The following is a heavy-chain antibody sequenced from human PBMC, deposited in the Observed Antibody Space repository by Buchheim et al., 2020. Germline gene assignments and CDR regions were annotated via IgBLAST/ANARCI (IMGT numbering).Heavy chain of an antibody. D-gene: IGHD6-13*01. CDR3: ARDFSSWSRDY. J-gene: IGHJ4*02. V-gene: IGHV3-21*01. Sequence: DVQLVESGGGLVMPGGSLTLSCVTSGFSFSPFGMTWVRQAPGKGLEWVATVGSGHHTFYADLVEGRFTVSRDNARSSVYLKLNSLRAEDTAVYFCARDFSSWSRDYWGQGTL. CDR2: VGSGHHT. CDR1: GFSFSPFG.